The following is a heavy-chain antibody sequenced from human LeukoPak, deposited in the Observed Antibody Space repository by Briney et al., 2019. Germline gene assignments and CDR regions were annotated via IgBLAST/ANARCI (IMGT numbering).Heavy chain of an antibody. CDR1: GFTVSSNY. D-gene: IGHD3-22*01. Sequence: GGSLRLSCAASGFTVSSNYMSWVRQAPGKGLEWVSVIYSGGSTYYADSVKGRFTISRDNSKNTLYLQMNSLRAEDTAVYYCARAPRDRGWFDPWGQGTLVTVSS. CDR2: IYSGGST. V-gene: IGHV3-53*01. CDR3: ARAPRDRGWFDP. J-gene: IGHJ5*02.